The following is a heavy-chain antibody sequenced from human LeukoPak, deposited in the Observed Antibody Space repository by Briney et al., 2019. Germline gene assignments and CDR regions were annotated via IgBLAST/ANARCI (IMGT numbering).Heavy chain of an antibody. V-gene: IGHV3-48*02. CDR1: GFTFSSYS. CDR3: ARGRYSSSWDIFDY. J-gene: IGHJ4*02. CDR2: ISSSSSTI. D-gene: IGHD6-13*01. Sequence: GGSLRLSCAASGFTFSSYSMNWVRQAPGKGLEWVSYISSSSSTIYYADSVKGRFTISRDNAKNSLNLQMNSLRDEDTAVYYCARGRYSSSWDIFDYWGQGTLVTVSS.